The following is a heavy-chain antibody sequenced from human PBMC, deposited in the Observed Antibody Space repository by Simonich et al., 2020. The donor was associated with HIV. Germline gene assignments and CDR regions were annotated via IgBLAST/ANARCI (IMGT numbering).Heavy chain of an antibody. D-gene: IGHD3-9*01. Sequence: GGSLRLSCAASGFTFTNFWMSWVREAPGKGLGWVSNIEQDGSEKNFLDSVKGRCTISRDNAKNSLYLQMNSLRAEDTAVYYCATGDYDILTGYSHEYFQHWGQGTLVTVST. V-gene: IGHV3-7*01. CDR3: ATGDYDILTGYSHEYFQH. CDR2: IEQDGSEK. CDR1: GFTFTNFW. J-gene: IGHJ1*01.